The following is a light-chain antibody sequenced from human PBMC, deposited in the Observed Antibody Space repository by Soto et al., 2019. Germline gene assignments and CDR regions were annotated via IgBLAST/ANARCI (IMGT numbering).Light chain of an antibody. J-gene: IGKJ2*01. CDR1: QSVNSDY. CDR3: QQYGSSPYT. Sequence: EIVLTQSPGTLSLSPGERATLSCRASQSVNSDYLAWYQQKPGQAPRLLLYGASTRATGIPDRFSGSGSGADFTLTISSLEPEDFAMYSCQQYGSSPYTFGQGTKVEIK. V-gene: IGKV3-20*01. CDR2: GAS.